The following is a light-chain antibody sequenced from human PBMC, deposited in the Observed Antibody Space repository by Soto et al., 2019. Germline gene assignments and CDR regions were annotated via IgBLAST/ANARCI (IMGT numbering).Light chain of an antibody. CDR2: GAS. J-gene: IGKJ4*01. Sequence: IVMTQSPATLSVSPGERTTLSCRASQSVGSYLAWYQQKGGQAPRLLIYGASTRATGIPARFSGSGSGTEFILTISSLQPEDFAVYYCQQHENWPLTFGGGTKVDIK. CDR3: QQHENWPLT. CDR1: QSVGSY. V-gene: IGKV3-15*01.